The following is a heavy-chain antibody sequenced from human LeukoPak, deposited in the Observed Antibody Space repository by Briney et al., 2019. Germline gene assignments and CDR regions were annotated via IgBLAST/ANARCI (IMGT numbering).Heavy chain of an antibody. CDR3: VKDLSGTYSFDY. CDR1: GFTFSSNT. J-gene: IGHJ4*02. CDR2: ITDNGGST. D-gene: IGHD3-10*01. V-gene: IGHV3-64D*06. Sequence: SGGSLRLSCSASGFTFSSNTMHWVRQARGKGLEYVSAITDNGGSTYYAYSVKGRFTISRDNSKNTLYLQVSSLRVEDTAVYYCVKDLSGTYSFDYWGQGTLVTVSS.